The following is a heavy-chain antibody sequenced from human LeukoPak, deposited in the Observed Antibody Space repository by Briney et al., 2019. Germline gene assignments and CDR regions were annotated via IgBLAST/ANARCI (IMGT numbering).Heavy chain of an antibody. Sequence: GGSLRLSCAASGFTFSSYAMHWVRQAPGKGLEWVAVISYDGSNKYYADSVKGRFTISRDNAKNSLYLQMNSLRAEDTAVYYCARSPSCSSASCYTNYWGQGTLVTVSS. J-gene: IGHJ4*02. CDR2: ISYDGSNK. CDR3: ARSPSCSSASCYTNY. V-gene: IGHV3-30-3*01. CDR1: GFTFSSYA. D-gene: IGHD2-2*02.